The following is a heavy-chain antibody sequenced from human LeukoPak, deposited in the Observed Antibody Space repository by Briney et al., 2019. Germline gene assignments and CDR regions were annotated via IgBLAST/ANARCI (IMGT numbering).Heavy chain of an antibody. Sequence: PSETLSLTCAVYGGSFSGYYWSWIRQPPGKGLEWIGEIDHSGSTNYNPSLKSRVTISVDTSKNQFSLKLSSVTAADTAVYYCARARYYYDSSGIFDYWGQGTLVTVSS. CDR1: GGSFSGYY. D-gene: IGHD3-22*01. CDR2: IDHSGST. J-gene: IGHJ4*02. CDR3: ARARYYYDSSGIFDY. V-gene: IGHV4-34*01.